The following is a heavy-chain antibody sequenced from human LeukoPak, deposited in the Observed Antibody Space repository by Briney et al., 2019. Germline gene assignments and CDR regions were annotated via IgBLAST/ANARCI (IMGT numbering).Heavy chain of an antibody. J-gene: IGHJ3*02. D-gene: IGHD6-6*01. Sequence: GGSLRLSCAASGSTFSTYGMHWVRQAPGKGLEWVAFIRYDGTNKYYGDSVKGRFTISRDNSKNTLYLQMNSLRAEDTAVYYCARSIAARQDDAFDIWGQGTMVTVSS. CDR3: ARSIAARQDDAFDI. V-gene: IGHV3-30*02. CDR2: IRYDGTNK. CDR1: GSTFSTYG.